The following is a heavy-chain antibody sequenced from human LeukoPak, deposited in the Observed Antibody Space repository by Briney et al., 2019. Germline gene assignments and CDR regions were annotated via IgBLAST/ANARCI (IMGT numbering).Heavy chain of an antibody. CDR1: GDSVSSNSGA. Sequence: SQTLSLTCAISGDSVSSNSGAWSWIRQPPSRGLEWLGRTYYRSKWYNEYALSVRSRITINPDTSQNQFSLQLNSVTPDDTAVYYCARDGTGYYGSGSYRLHFWGQGALVTVSS. J-gene: IGHJ4*02. CDR2: TYYRSKWYN. D-gene: IGHD3-10*01. CDR3: ARDGTGYYGSGSYRLHF. V-gene: IGHV6-1*01.